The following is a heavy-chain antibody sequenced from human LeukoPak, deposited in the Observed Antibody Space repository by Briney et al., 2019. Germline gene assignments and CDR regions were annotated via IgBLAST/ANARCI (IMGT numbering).Heavy chain of an antibody. V-gene: IGHV1-18*01. CDR1: GYTFTSYG. CDR2: ISAYNGNT. Sequence: ASVKVSCKASGYTFTSYGISWVRQAPGQGLEWMGWISAYNGNTNYAQKFQGRVTITADESTSTAYMELSSLRSEDTAVYYCARAYDSSGYYLYYFDYWGQGTLVTVSS. J-gene: IGHJ4*02. CDR3: ARAYDSSGYYLYYFDY. D-gene: IGHD3-22*01.